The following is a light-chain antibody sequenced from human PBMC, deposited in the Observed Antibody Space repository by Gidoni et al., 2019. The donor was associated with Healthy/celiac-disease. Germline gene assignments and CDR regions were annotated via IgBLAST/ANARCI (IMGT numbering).Light chain of an antibody. CDR2: GAS. J-gene: IGKJ3*01. CDR1: QSVSRSY. V-gene: IGKV3-20*01. CDR3: QQYGSSPLT. Sequence: ELVLTQSPGTLSLSPGERATLSCRASQSVSRSYLAWYQQKPGQAPRLLIYGASSRATGIPDRFSGSGSGTDFTLTISRLEPEDFAVYYCQQYGSSPLTFGPGTKVDIK.